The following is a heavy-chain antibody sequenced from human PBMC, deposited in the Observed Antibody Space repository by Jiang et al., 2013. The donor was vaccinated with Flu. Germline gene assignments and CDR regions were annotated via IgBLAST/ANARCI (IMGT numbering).Heavy chain of an antibody. CDR2: INPNSGGT. Sequence: QLVESGAEVKKPGASVKVSCKASGYTFTGYYMHWVRQAPGQGLEWMGWINPNSGGTNYAQKFQGRVTMTRDTSISTAYMELSRLRSDDTAVYYCARLNSGSYFSPFDPWGQGTLVTVSS. D-gene: IGHD1-26*01. CDR1: GYTFTGYY. V-gene: IGHV1-2*02. CDR3: ARLNSGSYFSPFDP. J-gene: IGHJ5*02.